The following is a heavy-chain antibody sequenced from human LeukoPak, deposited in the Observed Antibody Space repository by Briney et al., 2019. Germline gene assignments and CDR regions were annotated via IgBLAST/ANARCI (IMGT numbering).Heavy chain of an antibody. CDR3: ARGYGGKSDY. CDR2: INSDGSST. D-gene: IGHD4-23*01. CDR1: GFTFSSYW. Sequence: EGSLRLSCAASGFTFSSYWMHWVRQAPGKGLVWVSRINSDGSSTSFADSVKGRFTISRDNTKNTLYLQMNSLRAEDTAIYYCARGYGGKSDYWGQGTLVTVSS. J-gene: IGHJ4*02. V-gene: IGHV3-74*01.